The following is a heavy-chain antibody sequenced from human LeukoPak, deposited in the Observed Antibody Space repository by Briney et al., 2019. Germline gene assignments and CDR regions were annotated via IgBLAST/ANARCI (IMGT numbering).Heavy chain of an antibody. CDR3: ARDGLYYDFWSGYYRAGKFDY. D-gene: IGHD3-3*01. CDR2: IKEDGSEK. Sequence: PGGSLRLSCAASGFTFSSYWMIWVRQAPGKGLEWVANIKEDGSEKYYGDSVKGRFTISRDNAKNSLYLQMNSLRAEDTAVYYCARDGLYYDFWSGYYRAGKFDYWGQGTLVTVSS. CDR1: GFTFSSYW. V-gene: IGHV3-7*01. J-gene: IGHJ4*02.